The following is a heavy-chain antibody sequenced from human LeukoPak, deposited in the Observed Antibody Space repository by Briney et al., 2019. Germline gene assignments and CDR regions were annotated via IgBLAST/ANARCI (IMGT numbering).Heavy chain of an antibody. J-gene: IGHJ6*02. CDR1: GESFSGYY. CDR3: ARVRRTAVSRYSGYYYYYGMDV. D-gene: IGHD1-26*01. CDR2: INHSGST. Sequence: SETLSLTCAVYGESFSGYYWSWIRQPPGKGLEWIGEINHSGSTNYNPSLKSRVTISVDTSKNQFSLKLSSVTAADTAVYYCARVRRTAVSRYSGYYYYYGMDVWGQGTTVTVSS. V-gene: IGHV4-34*01.